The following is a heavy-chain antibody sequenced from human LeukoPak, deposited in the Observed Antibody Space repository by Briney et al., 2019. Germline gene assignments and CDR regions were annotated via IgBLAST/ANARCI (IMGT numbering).Heavy chain of an antibody. V-gene: IGHV1-69*05. CDR3: ARVLAAAAPGLDY. Sequence: ASVKVSCKASGGTFSSYAISWVRQAPGQGLEWMGGIIPIFGTANYAQKFQGRVTMTTDTSTSTAYMELRSLRSDDTAVYYCARVLAAAAPGLDYWGQGTLVTVSS. CDR2: IIPIFGTA. J-gene: IGHJ4*02. D-gene: IGHD6-13*01. CDR1: GGTFSSYA.